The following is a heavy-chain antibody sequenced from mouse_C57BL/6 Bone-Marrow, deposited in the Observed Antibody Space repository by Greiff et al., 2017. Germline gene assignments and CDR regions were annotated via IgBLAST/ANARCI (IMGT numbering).Heavy chain of an antibody. CDR2: IDPSDSYT. V-gene: IGHV1-69*01. J-gene: IGHJ4*01. Sequence: QVQLQQPGAELVMPGASVKLSCKASGYTFTSYWMHWVKQRPGQGLEWIGEIDPSDSYTNYNQKFKGKSTLTVDKSSSTAYMQLSSLTSEDSAVYYCARDWGAMDYWGQGTSVTVSA. CDR1: GYTFTSYW. CDR3: ARDWGAMDY.